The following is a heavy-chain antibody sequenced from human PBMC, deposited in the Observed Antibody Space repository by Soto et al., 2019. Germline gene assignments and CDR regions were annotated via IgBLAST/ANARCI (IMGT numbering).Heavy chain of an antibody. Sequence: PGGSLKLSCAASGFTFSSYSMNWVRQAPGKGLEWVSSISSSSSYIYYADSVKGRFTISRDNAKNSLYLQMTSLRAEDTAVYYCAREGADSSSWYYYYYGMDVWGQGTTVTVSS. CDR1: GFTFSSYS. J-gene: IGHJ6*02. CDR2: ISSSSSYI. CDR3: AREGADSSSWYYYYYGMDV. V-gene: IGHV3-21*01. D-gene: IGHD6-13*01.